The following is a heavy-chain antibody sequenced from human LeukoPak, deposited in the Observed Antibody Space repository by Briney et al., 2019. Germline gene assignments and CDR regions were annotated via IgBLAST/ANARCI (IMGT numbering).Heavy chain of an antibody. CDR1: GFSFSGYW. CDR3: AREWQGGIAAAGTRIEGDY. Sequence: GGSLRLSCAESGFSFSGYWMSWVRQAPGEGLEWVANIKEDGSEKNYVDSVKRRFTISRDNAENSLFLQMNSLRVEDTAVYYCAREWQGGIAAAGTRIEGDYWCRGTLVAVSS. CDR2: IKEDGSEK. V-gene: IGHV3-7*01. J-gene: IGHJ4*02. D-gene: IGHD6-13*01.